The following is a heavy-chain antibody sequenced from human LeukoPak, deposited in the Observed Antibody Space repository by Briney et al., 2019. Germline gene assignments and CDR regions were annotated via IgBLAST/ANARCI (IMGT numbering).Heavy chain of an antibody. J-gene: IGHJ6*03. D-gene: IGHD5-18*01. CDR1: GGTFSSYA. V-gene: IGHV1-69*13. CDR2: IIPIFGTA. Sequence: SVKVSCKASGGTFSSYAISWVRQAPGQGLEWMGGIIPIFGTANYAQKFQGRVTITADESTSTAYMELSSLRSEDTAVYYCARGDTAPGYYYYYYMDVWGKGTTVTISS. CDR3: ARGDTAPGYYYYYYMDV.